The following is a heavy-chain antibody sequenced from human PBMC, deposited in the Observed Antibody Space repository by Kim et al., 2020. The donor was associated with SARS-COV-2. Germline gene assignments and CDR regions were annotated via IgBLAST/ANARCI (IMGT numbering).Heavy chain of an antibody. CDR2: IRSKPNNYAT. D-gene: IGHD6-19*01. J-gene: IGHJ3*02. V-gene: IGHV3-73*01. CDR1: GFTFSGST. Sequence: GGSLRLSCAASGFTFSGSTMHWVRQASGKGLEWVGRIRSKPNNYATAYAASVKGRFTISRDDSKNTAYLQMSSLKTEDTAVYYCTRVNPIAGGWYDAFDIWGQGKMGTVSS. CDR3: TRVNPIAGGWYDAFDI.